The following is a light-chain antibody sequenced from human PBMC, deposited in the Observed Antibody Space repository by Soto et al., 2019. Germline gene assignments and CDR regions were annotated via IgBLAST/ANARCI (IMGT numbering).Light chain of an antibody. CDR3: CSYAGSSTFLFV. J-gene: IGLJ2*01. Sequence: QSALTQPRSVSESPGQSVTISCTGTSSDVGGYDYLSWYQQHPGKAPKLMIYDVTKRPSGVPDRFSGSKSGNTASLTISGLQTEDEADYYCCSYAGSSTFLFVFGGGTKLTVL. V-gene: IGLV2-11*01. CDR1: SSDVGGYDY. CDR2: DVT.